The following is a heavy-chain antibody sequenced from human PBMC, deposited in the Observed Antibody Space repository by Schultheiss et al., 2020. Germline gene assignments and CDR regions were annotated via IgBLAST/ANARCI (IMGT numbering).Heavy chain of an antibody. CDR3: AREETVNWFDP. CDR2: IYTSGST. CDR1: GGSISSGSYY. V-gene: IGHV4-61*01. Sequence: SETLSLTCTVSGGSISSGSYYWSWIRQPPGKGLEWIGRIYTSGSTNYNPSLKSRVTMSVDTSKNQFSLKLSSVTAADTAVYYCAREETVNWFDPWGQGTLVTVSS. D-gene: IGHD4-17*01. J-gene: IGHJ5*02.